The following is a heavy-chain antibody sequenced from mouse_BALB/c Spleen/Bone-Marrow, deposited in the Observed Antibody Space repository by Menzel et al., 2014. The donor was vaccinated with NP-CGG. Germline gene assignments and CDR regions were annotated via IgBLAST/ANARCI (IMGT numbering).Heavy chain of an antibody. CDR3: ARNFYGSAYFDF. Sequence: VQLQQSGPELVRPGVSVKISCKGSGYKFTDYAMHGVKQSHAKSLEWIGLISTYSGNTHYNQKFKGKATMTVDKSSSTAYMELARLTSEDSAIYYCARNFYGSAYFDFWGQGSTLTVSS. CDR1: GYKFTDYA. D-gene: IGHD1-1*01. V-gene: IGHV1-67*01. J-gene: IGHJ2*01. CDR2: ISTYSGNT.